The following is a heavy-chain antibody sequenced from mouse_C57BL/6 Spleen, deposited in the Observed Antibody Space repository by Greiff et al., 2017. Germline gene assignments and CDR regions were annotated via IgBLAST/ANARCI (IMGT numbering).Heavy chain of an antibody. D-gene: IGHD1-1*01. CDR3: ARDPTTVEAMDC. CDR2: INPKYGTT. J-gene: IGHJ4*01. V-gene: IGHV1-39*01. Sequence: EVKLMESGPELVKPGASVKISCKASGYSFTDYNMNWVKQSIGKSLEWIGVINPKYGTTSYNQKFKGKATLTVDQSSSTAYMQHNSLTSEDSAVYYCARDPTTVEAMDCWGQGTSVTVSS. CDR1: GYSFTDYN.